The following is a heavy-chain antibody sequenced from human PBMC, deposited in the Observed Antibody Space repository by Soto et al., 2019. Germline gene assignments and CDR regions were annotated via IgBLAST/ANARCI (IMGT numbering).Heavy chain of an antibody. Sequence: SETLSLTCTFSGGSISSYYLSWIRQPPGKGLEWIGYIYYSGSTYYNPSLKSRVTISVDTSKNQFSLKLSSVTAADTAVYYCARDRSSSWNDPFDYWGQGTLVTVSS. J-gene: IGHJ4*02. D-gene: IGHD6-13*01. CDR3: ARDRSSSWNDPFDY. V-gene: IGHV4-59*12. CDR1: GGSISSYY. CDR2: IYYSGST.